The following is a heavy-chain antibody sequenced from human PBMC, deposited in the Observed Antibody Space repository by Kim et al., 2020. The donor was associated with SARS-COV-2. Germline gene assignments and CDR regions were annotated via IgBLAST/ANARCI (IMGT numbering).Heavy chain of an antibody. J-gene: IGHJ4*02. CDR3: ARTRYITAAENYFDY. Sequence: SQTLSLTCAISGDSVSRNSDAWHWIRQSPSRGLEWLGSTYYRSKWSNDYAASVKSRITINPDTSKNQFSLQLNSVTPEDTAVYYCARTRYITAAENYFDYWGQGTLVTVSS. CDR1: GDSVSRNSDA. CDR2: TYYRSKWSN. V-gene: IGHV6-1*01. D-gene: IGHD6-13*01.